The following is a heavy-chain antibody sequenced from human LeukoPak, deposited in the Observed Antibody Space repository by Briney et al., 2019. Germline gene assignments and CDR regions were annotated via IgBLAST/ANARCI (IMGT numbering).Heavy chain of an antibody. Sequence: GGSLRLSCAASGFTFSSYAMSWVRQAPGKGLEWVSAISGSGGGTYYADTVKGRFTISRDNSKNTLYLQMNSLRAEDTAVYYCARARWLQSNFDYWGQGTLVTVSS. CDR1: GFTFSSYA. D-gene: IGHD5-24*01. J-gene: IGHJ4*02. CDR2: ISGSGGGT. CDR3: ARARWLQSNFDY. V-gene: IGHV3-23*01.